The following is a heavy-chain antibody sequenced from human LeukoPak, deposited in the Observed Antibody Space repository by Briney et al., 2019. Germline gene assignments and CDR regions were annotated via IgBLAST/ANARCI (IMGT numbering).Heavy chain of an antibody. CDR2: ISGSGGST. CDR1: GFTFRTYA. D-gene: IGHD3-3*01. J-gene: IGHJ6*03. V-gene: IGHV3-23*01. CDR3: AKGIAPYYDFWSGYAEYYYYYMDV. Sequence: GGSLRLSCAASGFTFRTYAMSWVRQAPGKGLEWVSAISGSGGSTYYADSVKGRFTISRDNSKNTLYLQMNSLRAEDTAVYYCAKGIAPYYDFWSGYAEYYYYYMDVWGKGTTVTVSS.